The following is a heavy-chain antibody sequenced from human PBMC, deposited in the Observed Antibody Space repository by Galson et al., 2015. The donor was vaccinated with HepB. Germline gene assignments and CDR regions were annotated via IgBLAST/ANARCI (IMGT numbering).Heavy chain of an antibody. D-gene: IGHD1-26*01. V-gene: IGHV3-15*01. J-gene: IGHJ6*02. CDR3: TTDGGSGGYFNYFFYYAVGV. CDR1: GFTVRNAW. CDR2: ITTKSDGGTT. Sequence: SLRLSCAASGFTVRNAWMRWVRQAPGEGLEWVGRITTKSDGGTTAYATRVGGRFTISRDHSKNTLYLQMKSQKTEDTAVYYCTTDGGSGGYFNYFFYYAVGVWGQGTTVTVSS.